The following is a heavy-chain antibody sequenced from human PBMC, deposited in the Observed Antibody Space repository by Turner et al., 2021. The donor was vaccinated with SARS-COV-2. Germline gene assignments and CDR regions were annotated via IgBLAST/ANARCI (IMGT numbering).Heavy chain of an antibody. Sequence: EVQLVESGGGLVQPGGSLRLSCAASGFTFSSYSMNWVRQAPGKGLEWVSYISSSSSTIYYADSVKGRFTISRDNAKNSLYLQMNSLRAEDTAVYYCARECGDSYGPYYYGMDVWGQGTTVTVSS. CDR2: ISSSSSTI. J-gene: IGHJ6*02. CDR3: ARECGDSYGPYYYGMDV. V-gene: IGHV3-48*01. CDR1: GFTFSSYS. D-gene: IGHD5-18*01.